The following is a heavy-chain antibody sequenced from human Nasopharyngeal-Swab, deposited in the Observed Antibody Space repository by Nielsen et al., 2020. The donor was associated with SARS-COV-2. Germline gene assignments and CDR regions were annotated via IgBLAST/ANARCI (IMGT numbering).Heavy chain of an antibody. V-gene: IGHV1-24*01. D-gene: IGHD3-3*01. CDR2: FDPEDGET. J-gene: IGHJ4*02. CDR3: ATYPLRSGYYTGREFDY. Sequence: ASVKVYCKVSGDTLTELSMHWVRQAPGKGLEWMGGFDPEDGETIYAQKFQGRVTMTEDTSTDTAYMELSSLRSEDTAVYYCATYPLRSGYYTGREFDYWGQGTLVTVSS. CDR1: GDTLTELS.